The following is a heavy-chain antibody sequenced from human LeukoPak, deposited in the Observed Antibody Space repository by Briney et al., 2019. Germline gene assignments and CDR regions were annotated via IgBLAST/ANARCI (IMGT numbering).Heavy chain of an antibody. V-gene: IGHV3-30*03. CDR2: ISYDGSNK. J-gene: IGHJ4*02. CDR1: GFTFSSYG. CDR3: VRDSSCDN. Sequence: GGSLRLSCAASGFTFSSYGMHWVRQAPGKGLEWVAVISYDGSNKYYADSVKGRFTISRDNSKNTLYLQMNSLRAEDTAVYYCVRDSSCDNWGQGTLVTVSS. D-gene: IGHD2-2*01.